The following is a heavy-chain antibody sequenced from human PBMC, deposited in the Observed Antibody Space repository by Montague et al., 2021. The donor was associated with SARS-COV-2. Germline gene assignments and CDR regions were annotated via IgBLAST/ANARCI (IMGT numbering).Heavy chain of an antibody. CDR1: GGSISSSNW. D-gene: IGHD2-2*01. CDR3: AREVGDCSSTSCHRARWGYYDGMDF. J-gene: IGHJ6*02. V-gene: IGHV4-4*02. CDR2: IYHSGST. Sequence: SETLSLTCAGSGGSISSSNWWSWVRQPPGKGLEWIGEIYHSGSTNYNPSLKSRVTISVDKSKNQFSLKLSSMTAADTAVYYCAREVGDCSSTSCHRARWGYYDGMDFWGQGTTVTVS.